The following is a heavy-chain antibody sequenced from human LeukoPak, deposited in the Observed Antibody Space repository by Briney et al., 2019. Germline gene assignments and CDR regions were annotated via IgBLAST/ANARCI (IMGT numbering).Heavy chain of an antibody. CDR2: ISGSGGST. CDR1: GFTVSSNY. Sequence: GGSLRLSCAASGFTVSSNYMSWVRQAPGKGLEWVSAISGSGGSTYYADSVKGRFTISRDNSKNTLYLQMNSLRAEDTAVYYCAQTDYYGSGSSWFFDYWGQGTLVTVSS. V-gene: IGHV3-23*01. J-gene: IGHJ4*02. CDR3: AQTDYYGSGSSWFFDY. D-gene: IGHD3-10*01.